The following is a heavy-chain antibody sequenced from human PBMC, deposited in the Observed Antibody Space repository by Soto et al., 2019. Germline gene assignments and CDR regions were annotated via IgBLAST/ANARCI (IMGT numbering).Heavy chain of an antibody. J-gene: IGHJ4*02. CDR1: GGTFSSYA. CDR2: IIPIFGTA. V-gene: IGHV1-69*13. Sequence: GASVKVSCKASGGTFSSYAISWVRQAPGQGLEWMGGIIPIFGTANYAQKFQGRVTITADESTSTAYMELSSLRSEDTAVYYCARDRAAYCGGDCYSLDYWGQGTLVTVSS. CDR3: ARDRAAYCGGDCYSLDY. D-gene: IGHD2-21*02.